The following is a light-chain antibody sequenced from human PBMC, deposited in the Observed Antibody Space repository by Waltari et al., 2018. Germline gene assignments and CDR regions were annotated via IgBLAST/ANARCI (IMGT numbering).Light chain of an antibody. Sequence: EIVMTQSPATLSVSPGERVTLSCRASQSLSSNLAWYQQKPGQAPRLLIYGASTRATGIPARFSGSGSGTELTLTISSLQSEDFAVYYCQHYNNWPPWTFGQGTKVEIK. CDR1: QSLSSN. J-gene: IGKJ1*01. CDR2: GAS. CDR3: QHYNNWPPWT. V-gene: IGKV3-15*01.